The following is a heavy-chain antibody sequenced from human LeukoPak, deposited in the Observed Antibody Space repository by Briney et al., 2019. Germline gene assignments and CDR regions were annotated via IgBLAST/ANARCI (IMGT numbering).Heavy chain of an antibody. CDR2: IYYSGST. V-gene: IGHV4-39*01. CDR3: ARRDYYDSSGYYGSYFDY. Sequence: PSETLSLTCTVSGGSISSSSYYWGWIRQPPGKGLEWIGSIYYSGSTYYNPSLKSRATISVDTSKNQFSLKLSSVTAADTAVYYCARRDYYDSSGYYGSYFDYWGQGTLVTVSS. CDR1: GGSISSSSYY. D-gene: IGHD3-22*01. J-gene: IGHJ4*02.